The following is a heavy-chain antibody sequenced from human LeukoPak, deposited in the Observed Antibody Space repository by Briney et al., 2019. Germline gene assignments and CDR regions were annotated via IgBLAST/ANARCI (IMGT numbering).Heavy chain of an antibody. CDR1: GFTFSSYS. CDR2: ITSSSGYI. V-gene: IGHV3-21*01. J-gene: IGHJ4*02. D-gene: IGHD1-26*01. CDR3: ARGGMRVRQLLPTLLDY. Sequence: GGSLRLSCAASGFTFSSYSMNWVRQAPGKGLEWVSSITSSSGYIYYADSVKGRFTISRDNAKNSLYLQMNSLRAEDTAVYYCARGGMRVRQLLPTLLDYWGQGILVTVSS.